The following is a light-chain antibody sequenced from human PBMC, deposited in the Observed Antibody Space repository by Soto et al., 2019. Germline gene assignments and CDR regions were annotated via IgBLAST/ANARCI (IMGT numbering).Light chain of an antibody. CDR1: RSVSTF. CDR2: EAS. CDR3: QQSHNWPRT. Sequence: EIVLTQSPGTLSLSPGERATPSCRASRSVSTFLAWYQQRPGQAPRLLISEASNRATGIPARFSGSGSGTDFTLTISSLEPEDFAVYYCQQSHNWPRTFGQGTKVDIK. V-gene: IGKV3-11*01. J-gene: IGKJ1*01.